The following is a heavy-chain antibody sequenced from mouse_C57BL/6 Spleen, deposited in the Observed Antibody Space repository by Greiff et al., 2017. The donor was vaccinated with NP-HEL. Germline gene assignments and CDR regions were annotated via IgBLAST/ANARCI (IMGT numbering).Heavy chain of an antibody. V-gene: IGHV5-4*03. CDR1: GFTFSSYA. CDR2: ISDGGSYT. Sequence: EVNVVESGGGLVKPGGSLKLSCAASGFTFSSYAMSWVRQTPEKRLEWVATISDGGSYTYYPDNVKGRFTISRDNAKNNLYLQMSHLKSEDTAMYYCARAYYYGSSYWYFDVWGTGTTVTVSS. J-gene: IGHJ1*03. CDR3: ARAYYYGSSYWYFDV. D-gene: IGHD1-1*01.